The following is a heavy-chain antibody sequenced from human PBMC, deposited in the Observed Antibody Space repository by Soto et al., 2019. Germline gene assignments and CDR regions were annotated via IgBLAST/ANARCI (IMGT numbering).Heavy chain of an antibody. V-gene: IGHV1-8*01. CDR2: MNPNSGNT. CDR3: ARGRGWWSGEIVPAAPLDP. J-gene: IGHJ5*02. Sequence: ASVKVSCKASGYTFTSYDINWVRQATGQGLEWMGWMNPNSGNTGYAQKFQGRVTMTRNTSISTAYMELSSLRSEDTAVYYCARGRGWWSGEIVPAAPLDPWGQGTLVTVSS. D-gene: IGHD2-2*01. CDR1: GYTFTSYD.